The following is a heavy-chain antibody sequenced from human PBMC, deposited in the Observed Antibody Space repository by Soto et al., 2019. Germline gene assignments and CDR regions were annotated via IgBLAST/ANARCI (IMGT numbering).Heavy chain of an antibody. J-gene: IGHJ4*02. V-gene: IGHV4-30-2*01. Sequence: PSETLSLTCAVSGGSISSGGYSWSWIRQPPGKGLEWIGYIYHSGSTYYNPSLKSRVTISVDRSKNQFSLKLSSVTAADTAVYYCARGRPGFGELLLDYWGQGTLVTVSS. CDR3: ARGRPGFGELLLDY. CDR2: IYHSGST. D-gene: IGHD3-10*01. CDR1: GGSISSGGYS.